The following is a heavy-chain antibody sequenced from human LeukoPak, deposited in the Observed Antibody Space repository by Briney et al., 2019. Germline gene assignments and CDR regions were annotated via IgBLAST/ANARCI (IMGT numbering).Heavy chain of an antibody. CDR1: GYTFTGYY. J-gene: IGHJ5*02. D-gene: IGHD3-9*01. V-gene: IGHV1-2*02. CDR2: INPNSGGT. CDR3: AREWPPLRYFDWLRAPQPNWFDP. Sequence: GASVKVSCKASGYTFTGYYMHWVRQAPGQGLEWMGWINPNSGGTNYAQKFQGRVTMTRDTSISTAYMELSRLRSGDTAVYYCAREWPPLRYFDWLRAPQPNWFDPWGQGTLVTVSS.